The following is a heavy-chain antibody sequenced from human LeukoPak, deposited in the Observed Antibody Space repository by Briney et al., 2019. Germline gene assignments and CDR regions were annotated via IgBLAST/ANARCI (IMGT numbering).Heavy chain of an antibody. D-gene: IGHD1-26*01. CDR2: IYYSGST. J-gene: IGHJ4*02. CDR3: ARQVGATVYFDY. V-gene: IGHV4-39*01. CDR1: GGSIRSSSYY. Sequence: SETLSLTCTVSGGSIRSSSYYWGWIRQPPGKGLEWIGSIYYSGSTYYNPSLKSRVTISVDTSKNQFSLKLSSVTAADTAVYYCARQVGATVYFDYWGQGTLVTVSS.